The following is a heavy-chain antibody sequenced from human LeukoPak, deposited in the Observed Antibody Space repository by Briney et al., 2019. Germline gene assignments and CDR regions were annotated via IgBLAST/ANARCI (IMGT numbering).Heavy chain of an antibody. J-gene: IGHJ5*02. V-gene: IGHV3-7*01. CDR2: IKQDGSEK. CDR3: ARDFVVVPAAILSAYNWFDP. D-gene: IGHD2-2*01. CDR1: GFTFSSYW. Sequence: GGSLRLSCAASGFTFSSYWMSWVRQAPGKGLEWVASIKQDGSEKYYVDSVKGRFTISRDNAKNSLYLQMNSLRAEDTAVYYCARDFVVVPAAILSAYNWFDPWGQGTLVTVSS.